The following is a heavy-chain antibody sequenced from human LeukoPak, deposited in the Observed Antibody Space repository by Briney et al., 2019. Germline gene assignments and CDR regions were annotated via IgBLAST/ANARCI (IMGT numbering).Heavy chain of an antibody. CDR2: ISDSGDST. CDR3: AKLRITMVRGVSGHNWFDP. V-gene: IGHV3-23*01. Sequence: PGGSLRLSCLASGFTFSSYAMSWVRQAPGKGLEWVSGISDSGDSTYYANSVKGRLTISRDNSKNTLYLQMNSLRAEDTAVYYCAKLRITMVRGVSGHNWFDPWGQGTLVTVPS. CDR1: GFTFSSYA. D-gene: IGHD3-10*01. J-gene: IGHJ5*02.